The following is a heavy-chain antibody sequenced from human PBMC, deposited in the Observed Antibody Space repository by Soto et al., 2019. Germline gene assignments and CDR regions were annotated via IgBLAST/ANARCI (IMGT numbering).Heavy chain of an antibody. D-gene: IGHD2-8*01. CDR3: ARSDSTEFSNGVCSFFYNHGMDV. CDR1: GYSFTDYH. Sequence: AVKFSLKDSGYSFTDYHIHWVRQAPGQGLDWLGRINPKSGGTSAAQKFQGWVTMTTDTSISTASMELTRLTSDDTAIYYCARSDSTEFSNGVCSFFYNHGMDVWGQGTTVTVSS. J-gene: IGHJ6*02. CDR2: INPKSGGT. V-gene: IGHV1-2*04.